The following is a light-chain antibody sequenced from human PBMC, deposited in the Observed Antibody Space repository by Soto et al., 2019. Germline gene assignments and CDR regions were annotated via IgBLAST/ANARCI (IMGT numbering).Light chain of an antibody. CDR2: AAS. CDR3: QQSYSTSWT. J-gene: IGKJ1*01. Sequence: DIQMTQSPSSLSASVGDRVTITCRASQSISSYLNWYQQKPGKAPKLLIYAASSLHRGVPSRFSGSGSGTDFTLTISSLQPEDFATYYCQQSYSTSWTFGQGTKVEIK. CDR1: QSISSY. V-gene: IGKV1-39*01.